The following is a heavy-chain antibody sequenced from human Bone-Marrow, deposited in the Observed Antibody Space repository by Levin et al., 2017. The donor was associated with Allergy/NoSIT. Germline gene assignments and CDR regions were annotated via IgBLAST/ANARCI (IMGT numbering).Heavy chain of an antibody. CDR3: AREVCSGGSCPDAFDI. CDR2: IYTSGST. Sequence: SETLSLTCTVSGGSISSGSYYWSWIRQPAGKGLEWIGRIYTSGSTNYNPSLKSRVTISVDTSKNQFSLKLSSVTAADTAVYYCAREVCSGGSCPDAFDIWGQGTMVTVSS. V-gene: IGHV4-61*02. J-gene: IGHJ3*02. CDR1: GGSISSGSYY. D-gene: IGHD2-15*01.